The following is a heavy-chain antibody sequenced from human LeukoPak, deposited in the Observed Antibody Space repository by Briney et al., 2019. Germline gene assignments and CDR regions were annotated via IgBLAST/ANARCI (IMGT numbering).Heavy chain of an antibody. CDR1: GFIVSSNY. D-gene: IGHD6-19*01. CDR2: IYTGGNT. CDR3: ASPSSGQSFDI. V-gene: IGHV3-53*01. J-gene: IGHJ3*02. Sequence: GGSLRLSCAASGFIVSSNYMNWVRQAPGKGLEWVSVIYTGGNTYYADSVKGRFTISRDNSKNTLYLQMHSLRAEDTAVYYCASPSSGQSFDIWGQGTMVTISS.